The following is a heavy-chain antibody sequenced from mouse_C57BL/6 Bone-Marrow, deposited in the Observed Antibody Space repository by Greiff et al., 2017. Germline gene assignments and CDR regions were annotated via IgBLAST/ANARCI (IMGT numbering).Heavy chain of an antibody. CDR3: ARWDYAMDY. CDR2: IDPSDSYT. V-gene: IGHV1-69*01. Sequence: VQLQQPGAELVMPGASVKLSCKASGYTFTSYWMHWVKQRPGQGLEWIGEIDPSDSYTNYNQKFKGKSTLTVDKSSSTAYMQLSSLTSEDSAVDDCARWDYAMDYWGQGTSVTVSS. J-gene: IGHJ4*01. CDR1: GYTFTSYW.